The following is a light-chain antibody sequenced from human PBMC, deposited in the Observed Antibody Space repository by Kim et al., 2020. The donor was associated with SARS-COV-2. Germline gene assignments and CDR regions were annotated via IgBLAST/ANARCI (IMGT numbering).Light chain of an antibody. CDR1: SLKNYY. V-gene: IGLV3-19*01. J-gene: IGLJ1*01. Sequence: LGQKVRITRQRGSLKNYYASWYQQKPGQAPVLVIYGKNNRPSGIPDRFSGSSSGNTASLTITGAQAEDEADYYCNSRDSSGNHHYVFGTGTKVTVL. CDR2: GKN. CDR3: NSRDSSGNHHYV.